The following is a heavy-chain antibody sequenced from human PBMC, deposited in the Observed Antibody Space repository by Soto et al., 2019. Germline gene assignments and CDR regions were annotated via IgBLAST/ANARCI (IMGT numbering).Heavy chain of an antibody. Sequence: GGSLRLSCAASGFTFDDYTMHWVRQAPGKGLEWVPLISWDGGTTYYADSVKGRFTISRDNSKTSLYLQMNSLRTEDTALYYCAKDSGGSSWWSGSYYAMDVWGQGTTVTVSS. J-gene: IGHJ6*02. CDR3: AKDSGGSSWWSGSYYAMDV. V-gene: IGHV3-43*01. CDR1: GFTFDDYT. D-gene: IGHD6-13*01. CDR2: ISWDGGTT.